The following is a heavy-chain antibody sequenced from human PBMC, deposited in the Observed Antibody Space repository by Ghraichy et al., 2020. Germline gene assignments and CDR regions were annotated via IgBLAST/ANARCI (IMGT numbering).Heavy chain of an antibody. J-gene: IGHJ4*02. D-gene: IGHD3-9*01. CDR1: GFTFSSYW. V-gene: IGHV3-7*01. CDR2: IKQDGSEK. CDR3: ARVFYYDILTGYGYYFDY. Sequence: GGSLRLSCAASGFTFSSYWMSWVRQAPGKGLEWVANIKQDGSEKYYVDSVKGRFTISRDNAKNSLYLQMNSLRAEDTAVYYCARVFYYDILTGYGYYFDYWGQGTLVTVSS.